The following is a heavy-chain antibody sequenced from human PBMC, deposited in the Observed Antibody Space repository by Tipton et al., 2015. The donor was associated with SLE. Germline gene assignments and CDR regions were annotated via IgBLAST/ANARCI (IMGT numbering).Heavy chain of an antibody. D-gene: IGHD6-13*01. CDR3: SRVQGAAGFDY. V-gene: IGHV6-1*01. CDR2: TYFRSEWYF. Sequence: GLVKPSQTLSLTCAISGDSVSSDSVAWNWIRHSPSRGLEWLGRTYFRSEWYFDYARSLKGRLTINPDTSLNQFSLHLQSVTPEDTAVCYCSRVQGAAGFDYWGQGSPVTVSS. CDR1: GDSVSSDSVA. J-gene: IGHJ4*02.